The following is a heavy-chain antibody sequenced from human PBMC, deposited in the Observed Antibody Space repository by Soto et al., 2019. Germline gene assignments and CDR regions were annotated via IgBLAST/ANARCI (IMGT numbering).Heavy chain of an antibody. J-gene: IGHJ4*02. CDR2: INAGNGNT. D-gene: IGHD6-19*01. CDR1: GYTFTVYA. Sequence: QVQLVQSGAEEKKPGASVKVSCKASGYTFTVYAMHWVRQAPGQRLKWMGWINAGNGNTKYSQKFQGRVTITRDTSASTAYMELSSLRSEDTAVYYCARAVAVPADFDYWGQGTLVTVSS. CDR3: ARAVAVPADFDY. V-gene: IGHV1-3*05.